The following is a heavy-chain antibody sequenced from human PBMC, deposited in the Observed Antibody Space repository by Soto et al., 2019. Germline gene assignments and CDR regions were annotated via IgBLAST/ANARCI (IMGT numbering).Heavy chain of an antibody. J-gene: IGHJ4*02. CDR2: IYSGGST. CDR1: GGTFRSYA. V-gene: IGHV3-66*01. Sequence: GGSQRLSCTASGGTFRSYAMSWVRQAPGKGLEWVSVIYSGGSTYYADSVKGRFTISRDNSENTLYLQMNSLRAEDTAVYYCARTCSGGTCSFDYWGQGTLVTVSS. CDR3: ARTCSGGTCSFDY. D-gene: IGHD2-15*01.